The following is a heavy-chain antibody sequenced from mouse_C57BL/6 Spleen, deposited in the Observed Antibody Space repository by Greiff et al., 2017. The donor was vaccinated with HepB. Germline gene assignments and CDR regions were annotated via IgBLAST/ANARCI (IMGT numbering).Heavy chain of an antibody. J-gene: IGHJ4*01. CDR2: INYDGSST. D-gene: IGHD2-2*01. V-gene: IGHV5-16*01. Sequence: EVKLVESEGGLVQPGSSMKLSCTASGFTFSDYYMAWVRQVPEKGLEWVANINYDGSSTYYLDSLKSRFIISRGNAKNILYLQMSSLKSEDTATYYCARNGYVAMDYWGQGTSVTVSS. CDR3: ARNGYVAMDY. CDR1: GFTFSDYY.